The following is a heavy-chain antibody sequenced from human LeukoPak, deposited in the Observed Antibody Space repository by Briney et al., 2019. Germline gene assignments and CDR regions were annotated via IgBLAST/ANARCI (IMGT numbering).Heavy chain of an antibody. J-gene: IGHJ6*02. V-gene: IGHV3-7*01. D-gene: IGHD5-18*01. CDR1: GFTFSSYW. Sequence: PGGSLRLSCAASGFTFSSYWMSWVRQAPGKGLEWVANIKQDGSEKYYVDSVKGRFTISRDNAKNSLYLQMNSLRAEDTAVYYCARDQPGYSYGAWGRLDYYYGMDVWGQGTTVTVSS. CDR3: ARDQPGYSYGAWGRLDYYYGMDV. CDR2: IKQDGSEK.